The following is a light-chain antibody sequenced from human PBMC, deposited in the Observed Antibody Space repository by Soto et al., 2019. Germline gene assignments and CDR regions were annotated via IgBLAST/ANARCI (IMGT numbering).Light chain of an antibody. Sequence: EIVLTQYPGTLSLSPGERATLSCMASQSVSSYYLAWYQQKPGQAPRLLIYAAYSRATGITDRFSGGGSGTDFTLTISRLEPEDFAVYYCQQCGSSPWTFGQGTKVDIK. V-gene: IGKV3-20*01. CDR3: QQCGSSPWT. CDR1: QSVSSYY. CDR2: AAY. J-gene: IGKJ1*01.